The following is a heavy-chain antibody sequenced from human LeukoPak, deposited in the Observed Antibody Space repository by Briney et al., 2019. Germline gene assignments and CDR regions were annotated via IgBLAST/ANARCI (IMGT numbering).Heavy chain of an antibody. CDR2: ISSSGSTI. CDR3: AIEGYCSGGTCYTNWFDT. D-gene: IGHD2-15*01. CDR1: GFTFSSYE. J-gene: IGHJ5*02. Sequence: GGSLRLSCAASGFTFSSYEMNWVRQAPGKGLEWVSYISSSGSTIYYADSVKGRFTISRDNAKNSLYLQVNSLRDEDTAVYYCAIEGYCSGGTCYTNWFDTWGQGTLVTVSS. V-gene: IGHV3-48*03.